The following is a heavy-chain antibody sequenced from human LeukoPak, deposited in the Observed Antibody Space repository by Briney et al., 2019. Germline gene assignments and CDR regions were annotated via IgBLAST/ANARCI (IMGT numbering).Heavy chain of an antibody. Sequence: SGGSLRLSCAASGFTFSSYWMHWVRQAPGKGLVWVSRINSDASSTSYADSVKGRFTTSRDNAKNTLYLQMNSLRAEDTALYYCTRVQAGRSGLMDVWGRGTTVTVSS. CDR1: GFTFSSYW. V-gene: IGHV3-74*01. D-gene: IGHD2-8*02. CDR3: TRVQAGRSGLMDV. CDR2: INSDASST. J-gene: IGHJ6*02.